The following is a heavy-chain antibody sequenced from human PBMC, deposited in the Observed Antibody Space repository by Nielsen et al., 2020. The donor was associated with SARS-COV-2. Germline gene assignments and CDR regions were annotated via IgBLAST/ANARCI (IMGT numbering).Heavy chain of an antibody. CDR2: INTSTGKT. V-gene: IGHV7-4-1*02. CDR3: TRDNFGSGGTASYGMDV. CDR1: GYRFTRYD. J-gene: IGHJ6*02. Sequence: ASVKVSCKASGYRFTRYDLNWVRQAPGEGPEWMGWINTSTGKTTYAQAFTGRFVFSLDTSVSTAYLQLSSLKAEDSAVYYCTRDNFGSGGTASYGMDVWGQGTTVTVSS. D-gene: IGHD3-10*01.